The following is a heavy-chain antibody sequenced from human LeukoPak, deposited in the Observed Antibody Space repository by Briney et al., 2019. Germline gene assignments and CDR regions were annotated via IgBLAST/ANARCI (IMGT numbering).Heavy chain of an antibody. D-gene: IGHD1-26*01. CDR1: GFTFEDFA. CDR3: AKDRGGSYYVNAFDI. V-gene: IGHV3-43D*03. J-gene: IGHJ3*02. CDR2: ISWDGGST. Sequence: PGGSLRLSCAASGFTFEDFAMHWVRQAPGKGLEWVSLISWDGGSTYYADSVKGRFTVSRDNSEKSLYLQMNSLRAEDTAVYYCAKDRGGSYYVNAFDIWGQGTMVTVSS.